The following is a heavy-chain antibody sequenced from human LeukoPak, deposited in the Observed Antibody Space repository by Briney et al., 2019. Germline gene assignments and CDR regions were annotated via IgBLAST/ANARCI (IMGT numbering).Heavy chain of an antibody. D-gene: IGHD3-3*01. CDR2: ISSNNSYI. V-gene: IGHV3-21*01. CDR3: ARDREYDFWSGYYYYYYYMDV. CDR1: GFTFSSYS. Sequence: GGSLTLSCAASGFTFSSYSMNWVRQAPGKGREWVSSISSNNSYIYYADSLKGRFTISRDNAKNSLYLQMNSLRAEDTAVYYCARDREYDFWSGYYYYYYYMDVWGKGTTVTVSS. J-gene: IGHJ6*03.